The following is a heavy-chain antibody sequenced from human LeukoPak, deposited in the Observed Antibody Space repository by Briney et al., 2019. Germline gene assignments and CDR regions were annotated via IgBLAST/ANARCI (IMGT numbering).Heavy chain of an antibody. Sequence: SETLSLTCTVSGGSISSGDYYWSWIRQPPGKGLEWIGYIYYSGSTYYNPSLKSRVTISVDTSKNQFSLKLSSVTAADTAVYYCARVGHCSSTSCYQARRFDPWGQGTLVTVSS. J-gene: IGHJ5*02. CDR1: GGSISSGDYY. D-gene: IGHD2-2*01. V-gene: IGHV4-30-4*01. CDR2: IYYSGST. CDR3: ARVGHCSSTSCYQARRFDP.